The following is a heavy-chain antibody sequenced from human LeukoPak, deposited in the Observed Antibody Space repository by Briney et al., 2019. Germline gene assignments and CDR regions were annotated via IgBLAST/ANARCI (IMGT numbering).Heavy chain of an antibody. CDR3: AKDTKYNWNYVNY. D-gene: IGHD1-20*01. CDR2: ISGSGGST. J-gene: IGHJ4*02. CDR1: GFTFSSSG. V-gene: IGHV3-23*01. Sequence: GGSLRLSCAASGFTFSSSGMSWVRQAPGKGLEWVSAISGSGGSTYYADSVKGRFTISRDNSKNTLYLQMNSLRAEDTAVYYCAKDTKYNWNYVNYWGQGTLVTVSS.